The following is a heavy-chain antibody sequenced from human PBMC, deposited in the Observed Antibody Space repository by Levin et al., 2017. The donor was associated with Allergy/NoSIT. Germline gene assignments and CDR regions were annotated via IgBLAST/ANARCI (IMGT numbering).Heavy chain of an antibody. V-gene: IGHV3-74*01. J-gene: IGHJ4*02. CDR2: VNSDGSDT. D-gene: IGHD2/OR15-2a*01. Sequence: GESLKISCAASGLTFANYWMHWVRQVPGKGLVWLCRVNSDGSDTVYADSVKGRLTISRDNAKNTLYLQMSSLRAEDTAVYYCATGGNQYYDYWGQGTLVTVSS. CDR1: GLTFANYW. CDR3: ATGGNQYYDY.